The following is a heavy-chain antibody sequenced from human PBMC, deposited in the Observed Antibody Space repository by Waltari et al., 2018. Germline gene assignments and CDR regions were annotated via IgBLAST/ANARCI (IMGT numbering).Heavy chain of an antibody. CDR3: ARAISAARRGYYYYYMDV. J-gene: IGHJ6*03. V-gene: IGHV4-30-2*01. CDR1: GGSISSGGYS. D-gene: IGHD6-6*01. CDR2: IYHSGST. Sequence: QLQLQESGSGLVKPSQTLSLTCAVSGGSISSGGYSWSWIRQPQGKGLEWIGYIYHSGSTYYNPSLKSRVTISVDRSKNQFSLKLSSVTAADTAVYYCARAISAARRGYYYYYMDVWGKGTTVTISS.